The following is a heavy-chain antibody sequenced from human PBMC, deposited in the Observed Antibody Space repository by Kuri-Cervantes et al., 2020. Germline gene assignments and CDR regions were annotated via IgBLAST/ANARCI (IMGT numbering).Heavy chain of an antibody. V-gene: IGHV3-23*01. CDR3: ARVRGIPYYDSSGYDAFDI. CDR1: GFTFSSYA. Sequence: GGSLRLSCAASGFTFSSYAMIWVRQAPGKGLEWVSGISGSGGRTHYADSVEGRFTISRDNSKNTLYLQMNSLRAEDTAVYYCARVRGIPYYDSSGYDAFDIWGQGTMVTVSS. CDR2: ISGSGGRT. J-gene: IGHJ3*02. D-gene: IGHD3-22*01.